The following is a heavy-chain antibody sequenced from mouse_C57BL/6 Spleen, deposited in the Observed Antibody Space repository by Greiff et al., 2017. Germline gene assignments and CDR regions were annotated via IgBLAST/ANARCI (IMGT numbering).Heavy chain of an antibody. D-gene: IGHD1-1*01. CDR1: GFTFNTYA. J-gene: IGHJ3*01. V-gene: IGHV10-3*01. CDR3: VREVDYYGSSYFAY. Sequence: EVQLVESGGGLVQPKGSLKLSCAASGFTFNTYAMHWVRQAPGKGLEWVARIRSKSSNYATYYADSVKDRFTISRDDSQSMLYLQMNNLKTEDTAMYYGVREVDYYGSSYFAYWGQGTLVTVSA. CDR2: IRSKSSNYAT.